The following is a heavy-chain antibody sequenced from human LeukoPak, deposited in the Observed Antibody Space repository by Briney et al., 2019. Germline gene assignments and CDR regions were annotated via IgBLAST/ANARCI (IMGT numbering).Heavy chain of an antibody. CDR2: ISGSGGST. CDR1: GFTFSSYA. D-gene: IGHD1-1*01. Sequence: GGSLRLSCAASGFTFSSYAMSWVRQAPGKGLEWVSAISGSGGSTYYADSVKGRFTISRDNSKNTLYLQMNSLRAEDTAVYYCATTLDWSYFASWGQGTLVTVSS. V-gene: IGHV3-23*01. J-gene: IGHJ4*02. CDR3: ATTLDWSYFAS.